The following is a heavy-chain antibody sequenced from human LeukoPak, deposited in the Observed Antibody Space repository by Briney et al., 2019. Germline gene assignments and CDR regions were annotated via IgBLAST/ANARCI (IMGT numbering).Heavy chain of an antibody. D-gene: IGHD4-17*01. CDR1: GGTFSSYA. CDR2: IIPIFGTA. Sequence: ASVKVSCKASGGTFSSYAISWVRQAPGQGLEWMGGIIPIFGTANYAQKFQGRDTITTDESTSTAYMELSSLRSEDTAVYYCAREQLNDYGDSPNWFDPWGQGTLVTVSS. J-gene: IGHJ5*02. V-gene: IGHV1-69*05. CDR3: AREQLNDYGDSPNWFDP.